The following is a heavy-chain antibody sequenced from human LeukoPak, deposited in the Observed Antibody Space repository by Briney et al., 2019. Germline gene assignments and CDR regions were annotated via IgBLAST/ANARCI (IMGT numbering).Heavy chain of an antibody. CDR3: ARHERCSSINCIYNWFDP. CDR1: GGSISSSSYY. CDR2: IYHSGST. V-gene: IGHV4-39*07. Sequence: SETLSLTCTVSGGSISSSSYYWGWIRQPPGKGLEWIGYIYHSGSTYYNPSLKSRVTISVDRSKNQFSLKLSSVTAADTAVYYCARHERCSSINCIYNWFDPWGQGTLVIVSS. D-gene: IGHD2-2*01. J-gene: IGHJ5*02.